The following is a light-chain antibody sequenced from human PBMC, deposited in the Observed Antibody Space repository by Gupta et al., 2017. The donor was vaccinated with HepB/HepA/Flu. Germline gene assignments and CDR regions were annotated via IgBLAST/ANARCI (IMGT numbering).Light chain of an antibody. Sequence: ITCSGSSSNIGSNYVYWYQQLPGTAPKLLIYRNNQRPSGVPDRFSGSKSGTSASLAISGLRSEDEADYYCAAWDDSLSVVVFGGGTKLTVL. CDR2: RNN. CDR1: SSNIGSNY. CDR3: AAWDDSLSVVV. V-gene: IGLV1-47*01. J-gene: IGLJ2*01.